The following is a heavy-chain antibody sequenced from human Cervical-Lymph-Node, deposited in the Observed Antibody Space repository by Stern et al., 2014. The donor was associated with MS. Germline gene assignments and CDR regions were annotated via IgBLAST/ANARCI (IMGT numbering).Heavy chain of an antibody. CDR1: GYTFTAYY. CDR3: ARGPGTTFDY. Sequence: QLVESGAEVKNPGASVKVSCKASGYTFTAYYMHWMRQAPGQGREWMGWINPNNGDTKYAQKFQGRVTMTGDTSISTAYMELSGLRSDDTAVYYCARGPGTTFDYWGQGTLVTVFS. J-gene: IGHJ4*02. CDR2: INPNNGDT. V-gene: IGHV1-2*02. D-gene: IGHD1-7*01.